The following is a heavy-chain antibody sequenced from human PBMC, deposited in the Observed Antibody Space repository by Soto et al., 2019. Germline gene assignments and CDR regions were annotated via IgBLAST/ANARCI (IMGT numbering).Heavy chain of an antibody. J-gene: IGHJ6*02. CDR1: GGSININDYY. Sequence: QLQLQESGPGLVRPSETLSLTCSVSGGSININDYYWGWIRQPPGQALEWIGSIFYTGSTHYHPSLKCRVTISVDTTKNQFYLNLASVTAADTAVYYCARDGVGAAAPLEYYDYHGLDVWGQGTLVTVS. CDR2: IFYTGST. V-gene: IGHV4-39*02. D-gene: IGHD6-13*01. CDR3: ARDGVGAAAPLEYYDYHGLDV.